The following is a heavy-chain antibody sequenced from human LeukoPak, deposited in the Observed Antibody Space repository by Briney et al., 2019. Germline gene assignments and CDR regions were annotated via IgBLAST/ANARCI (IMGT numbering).Heavy chain of an antibody. V-gene: IGHV3-30*02. Sequence: GRSLRLSCAASGFTFSSFGMHWVRQAPGKGLEWVAFIRSDGSYKYYADSVKGRFTISRDNSKNTLYLQMHSLRAEDTAVYYCARDGSYTFGYWGQGTLVTVSS. J-gene: IGHJ4*02. CDR2: IRSDGSYK. CDR3: ARDGSYTFGY. CDR1: GFTFSSFG. D-gene: IGHD2-2*03.